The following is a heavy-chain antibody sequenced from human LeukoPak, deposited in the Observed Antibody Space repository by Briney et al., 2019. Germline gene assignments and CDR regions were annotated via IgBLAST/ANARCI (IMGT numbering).Heavy chain of an antibody. D-gene: IGHD6-13*01. CDR1: GGSISSSSYY. Sequence: SETLSLTCTVSGGSISSSSYYWGWIRQPPGRGLEWIGNIYYSGSTYYNPSLKSRVTISEDTSKNQFSLKLSSVTAADTAVYYCARRSSSWYSKIDSWGQGTLVTVSS. CDR3: ARRSSSWYSKIDS. V-gene: IGHV4-39*01. CDR2: IYYSGST. J-gene: IGHJ4*02.